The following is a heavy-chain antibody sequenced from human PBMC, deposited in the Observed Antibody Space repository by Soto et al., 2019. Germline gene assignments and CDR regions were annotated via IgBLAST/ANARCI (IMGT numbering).Heavy chain of an antibody. CDR3: ASVPGGWSGYEWYYYYGMDV. D-gene: IGHD3-3*01. V-gene: IGHV4-4*02. Sequence: QVQLQESGPGLVKPSGTLSLTCAVSGGAISSSNWWSWVSQPPGKGLEWVGEIYHSGSTNYNPSLKSGDTISVDKSKNQFSLKLSSVTAADTAVYYCASVPGGWSGYEWYYYYGMDVWGQGTTVTVSS. CDR1: GGAISSSNW. J-gene: IGHJ6*02. CDR2: IYHSGST.